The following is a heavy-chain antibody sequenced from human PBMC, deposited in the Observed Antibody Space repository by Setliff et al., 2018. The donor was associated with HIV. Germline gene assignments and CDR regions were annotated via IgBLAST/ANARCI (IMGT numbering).Heavy chain of an antibody. V-gene: IGHV1-69*05. CDR1: GGTFSSYV. CDR3: ALPYCGGGNCWSSASLPPAGWFDP. Sequence: SVKVSCKASGGTFSSYVISWVRQAPGQGAEWMGGITPMYGVANYAQKFQGRVTITTDESTSTAYMELSSLRSEDTAVYYCALPYCGGGNCWSSASLPPAGWFDPWGQGTLVTVSS. D-gene: IGHD2-15*01. J-gene: IGHJ5*02. CDR2: ITPMYGVA.